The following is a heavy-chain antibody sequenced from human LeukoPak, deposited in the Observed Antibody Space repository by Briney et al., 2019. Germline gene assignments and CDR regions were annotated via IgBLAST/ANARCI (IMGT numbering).Heavy chain of an antibody. CDR3: ATEAPSHCFDY. D-gene: IGHD6-6*01. CDR2: ISPNRGGT. V-gene: IGHV1-2*02. J-gene: IGHJ4*02. CDR1: GYTFTTYY. Sequence: AAAKVSCKASGYTFTTYYIHWVRQAPGQGLEWMGWISPNRGGTNYAQNFQGRVTLTRDTSITTAYMELSRLTSDDAAVYYCATEAPSHCFDYWGQGTLDTLSS.